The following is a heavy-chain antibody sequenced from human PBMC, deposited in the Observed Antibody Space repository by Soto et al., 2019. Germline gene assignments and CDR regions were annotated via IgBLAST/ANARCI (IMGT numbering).Heavy chain of an antibody. V-gene: IGHV3-30*18. CDR1: GFTFSSYG. Sequence: GFPRLSCAASGFTFSSYGMHWVRQAPGKGLEWVAVISYDGSNKYYADSVKGRFTISRDNSKNTLYLQMNSLRAEDTAVYYCAKDHYCSGGSCYPDYWGQGTLVTVSS. J-gene: IGHJ4*02. CDR3: AKDHYCSGGSCYPDY. D-gene: IGHD2-15*01. CDR2: ISYDGSNK.